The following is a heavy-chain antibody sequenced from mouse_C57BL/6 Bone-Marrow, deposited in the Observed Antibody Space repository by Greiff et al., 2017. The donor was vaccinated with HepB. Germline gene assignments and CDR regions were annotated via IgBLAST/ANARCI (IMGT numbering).Heavy chain of an antibody. J-gene: IGHJ2*01. D-gene: IGHD4-1*01. CDR2: IDPENGDT. CDR3: TTWDPYYFDY. CDR1: GFNIKDDY. V-gene: IGHV14-4*01. Sequence: VTLKVSGAELVRPGASVKLSCTASGFNIKDDYMHWVKQRPEQGLEWIGWIDPENGDTEYASKFQGKATITADTSSNTAYLQLSSLTSEDTAVYYCTTWDPYYFDYWGQGTTLTVSS.